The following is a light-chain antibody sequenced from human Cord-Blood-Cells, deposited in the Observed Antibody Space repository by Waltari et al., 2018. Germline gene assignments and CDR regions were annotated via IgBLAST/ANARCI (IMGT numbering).Light chain of an antibody. CDR1: SSDVGGYNY. J-gene: IGLJ1*01. CDR2: DVS. CDR3: CSYAGSYTLV. V-gene: IGLV2-11*01. Sequence: QSALTQPRSVSGSPGQSVTISCTGTSSDVGGYNYVSWYPQHPGKAPNLMIYDVSKRPSGVPDRFSGSKSGNTASLTISGLQAEDEADYYCCSYAGSYTLVFGTGTKVTVL.